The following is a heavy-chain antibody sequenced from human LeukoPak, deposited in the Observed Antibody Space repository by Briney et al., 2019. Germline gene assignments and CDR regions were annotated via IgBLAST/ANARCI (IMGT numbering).Heavy chain of an antibody. D-gene: IGHD3-10*01. Sequence: GGSLRLSCAASGFTFSSYVMHWVRQAPGKGLEWVAIISYDGSNEYYADSVKGRFTISRDNSKNTLYLQMNSLRAEDTAVYYCAKDRVVRGVPPFDYWGQGTLVTVSS. V-gene: IGHV3-30*04. CDR3: AKDRVVRGVPPFDY. CDR1: GFTFSSYV. CDR2: ISYDGSNE. J-gene: IGHJ4*02.